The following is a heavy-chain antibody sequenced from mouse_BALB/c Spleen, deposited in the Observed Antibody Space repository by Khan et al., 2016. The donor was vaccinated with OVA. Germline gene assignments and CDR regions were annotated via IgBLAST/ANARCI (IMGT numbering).Heavy chain of an antibody. CDR2: INSNGGST. J-gene: IGHJ2*01. Sequence: EVELVESGGGLVQPGGSLKLSCAASGFTFSSYGMSWVRQTPGKGLELVATINSNGGSTYYPDSVKGRFTFSRDNAKNTLYLQMTSLKSEDTAMYYCTRVARMINWGQGTTLTVSS. V-gene: IGHV5-6-3*01. D-gene: IGHD1-2*01. CDR1: GFTFSSYG. CDR3: TRVARMIN.